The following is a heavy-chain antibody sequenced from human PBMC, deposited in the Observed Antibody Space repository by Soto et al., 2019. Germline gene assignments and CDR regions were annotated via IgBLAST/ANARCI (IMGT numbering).Heavy chain of an antibody. D-gene: IGHD4-17*01. CDR2: IYFSGSI. J-gene: IGHJ6*02. CDR3: ARGTATTSALSYGMDV. Sequence: QVQLQESGPGLVKPSETLSLTCTVSGGSISSNYWSWIRQAPGKGLEWIGNIYFSGSIEYNPSLKSRVTISVDTWKNQFSLKMKSVTAADTVMYYCARGTATTSALSYGMDVWGQGTTVTVSS. CDR1: GGSISSNY. V-gene: IGHV4-59*01.